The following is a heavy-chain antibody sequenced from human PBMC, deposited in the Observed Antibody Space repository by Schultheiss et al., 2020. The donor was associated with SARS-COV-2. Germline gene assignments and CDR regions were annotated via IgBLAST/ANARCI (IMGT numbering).Heavy chain of an antibody. CDR1: GGSISSYY. V-gene: IGHV4-59*08. CDR2: IYYSGST. J-gene: IGHJ4*02. D-gene: IGHD1-26*01. CDR3: ARHSGVGATRNFDY. Sequence: SETLSLTCTVSGGSISSYYWSWIRQPPGKGLEWIGYIYYSGSTNYNPSLKSRVTISVDTSKNQFSLKLSSVTAADTAVYYCARHSGVGATRNFDYWGQGTLVTVSS.